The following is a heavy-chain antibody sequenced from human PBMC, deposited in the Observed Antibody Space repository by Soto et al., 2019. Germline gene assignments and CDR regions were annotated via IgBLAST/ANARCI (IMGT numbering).Heavy chain of an antibody. Sequence: GGSLRLSCAASGFTFSNAWMNWVRQTPGKGLEWVGRFKSKADGGTIDYAAPVKGRFTISRDDSKNTLYLQMSSLKTEDTAVYYCATGWYFDYWGHGTLVTVSS. D-gene: IGHD6-19*01. CDR3: ATGWYFDY. V-gene: IGHV3-15*01. J-gene: IGHJ4*01. CDR2: FKSKADGGTI. CDR1: GFTFSNAW.